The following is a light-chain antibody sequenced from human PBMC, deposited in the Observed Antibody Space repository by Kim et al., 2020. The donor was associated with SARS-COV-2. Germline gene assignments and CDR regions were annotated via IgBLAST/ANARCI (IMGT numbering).Light chain of an antibody. CDR2: NVN. V-gene: IGLV2-14*03. Sequence: VSGSPGQSITISCVGAYYYVSWYQQHPGKVPKLLISNVNKRPAGVSNRFSGSKSGNTASLTISGLQAEDEADYYCSSNTSSNTWVFGGGTQLTVL. CDR1: GAYYY. CDR3: SSNTSSNTWV. J-gene: IGLJ3*02.